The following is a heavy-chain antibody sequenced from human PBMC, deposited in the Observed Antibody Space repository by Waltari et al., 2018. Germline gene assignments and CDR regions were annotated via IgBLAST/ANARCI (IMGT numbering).Heavy chain of an antibody. D-gene: IGHD3-22*01. J-gene: IGHJ4*02. CDR2: IIPIFGTA. Sequence: QVQLVQSGAEVKKPGSSVTVSCKASGGTFSSYAISWVRRAPGQGLEWMGGIIPIFGTANYAQKFQGRVTITTDESTSTAYMELSSLRSEDTAVYYCASYFGADSSGQTLMSYWGQGTLVTVSS. CDR1: GGTFSSYA. V-gene: IGHV1-69*05. CDR3: ASYFGADSSGQTLMSY.